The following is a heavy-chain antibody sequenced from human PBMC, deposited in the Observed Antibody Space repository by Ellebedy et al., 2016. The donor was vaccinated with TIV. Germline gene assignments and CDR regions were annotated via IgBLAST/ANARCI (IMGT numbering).Heavy chain of an antibody. J-gene: IGHJ6*02. CDR3: SRYARQYYYGMDV. D-gene: IGHD2-2*01. V-gene: IGHV3-7*03. Sequence: GESLKISCAASGFTFSSYWMSWVRQAPGKGLEWVANIKQDGSEKYYVDSAKGRFTISRDNAENSLYLQMNSLGAADTAVYYCSRYARQYYYGMDVWGQGTTVTVSS. CDR2: IKQDGSEK. CDR1: GFTFSSYW.